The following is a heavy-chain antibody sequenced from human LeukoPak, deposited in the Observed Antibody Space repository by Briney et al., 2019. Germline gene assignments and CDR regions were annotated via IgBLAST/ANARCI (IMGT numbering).Heavy chain of an antibody. CDR3: ARHTSLGYSYGYVKTGFVY. CDR2: IYYSGST. CDR1: GGSFSGYY. Sequence: SETLSLTCAVYGGSFSGYYWSWIRQPPGKGLEWIGSIYYSGSTYYNPSLKSRVTISVDTSKNQFSLKLSSVTAADTAVYYCARHTSLGYSYGYVKTGFVYWGQGTLVTVSS. D-gene: IGHD5-18*01. V-gene: IGHV4-34*01. J-gene: IGHJ4*02.